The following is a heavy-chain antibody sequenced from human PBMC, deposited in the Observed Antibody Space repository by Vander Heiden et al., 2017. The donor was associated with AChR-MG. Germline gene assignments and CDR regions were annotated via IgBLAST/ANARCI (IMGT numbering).Heavy chain of an antibody. V-gene: IGHV1-69*04. CDR1: GGTFSSYA. D-gene: IGHD2-2*01. J-gene: IGHJ6*02. CDR2: IIPILGIA. Sequence: QVQLVQSGAEVKKPGSSVKVSCKASGGTFSSYAISWVRQAPGQGLEWMGRIIPILGIANYAQKFQGRVTSTADKSTSTAYMELSSLRSEDTAVYYCARICSSTSCYSSRGGMGGMDVWCQGPTVTHSS. CDR3: ARICSSTSCYSSRGGMGGMDV.